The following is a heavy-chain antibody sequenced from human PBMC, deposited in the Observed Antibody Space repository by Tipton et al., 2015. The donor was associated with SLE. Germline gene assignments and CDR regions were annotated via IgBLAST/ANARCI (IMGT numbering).Heavy chain of an antibody. V-gene: IGHV5-51*01. Sequence: VQLVQSGAEVKKPGESLRISCKGSEYSFTSYWINWVRQRPGKGLEWMGIIYPGDSDTRYSPSFQGQVTISADKSISPAYLQWSSLKASDTAMYYCARGRTDGYMGDAFDIWGQGTMVTVSS. CDR1: EYSFTSYW. D-gene: IGHD5-24*01. CDR3: ARGRTDGYMGDAFDI. J-gene: IGHJ3*02. CDR2: IYPGDSDT.